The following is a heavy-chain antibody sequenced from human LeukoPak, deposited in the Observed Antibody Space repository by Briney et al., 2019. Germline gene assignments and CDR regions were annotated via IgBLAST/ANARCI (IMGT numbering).Heavy chain of an antibody. D-gene: IGHD1-26*01. V-gene: IGHV3-74*01. Sequence: PGGSLRLSCVASGFTFSDTWMHWVRQAPGKGLVWVSRIRSDGSDTRYAESVKGRFTISRDNAKNTLYLQMNSLRAEDTAVYYCARDVDFSGSYQFADYWGQGTLVTVSS. CDR2: IRSDGSDT. CDR3: ARDVDFSGSYQFADY. J-gene: IGHJ4*02. CDR1: GFTFSDTW.